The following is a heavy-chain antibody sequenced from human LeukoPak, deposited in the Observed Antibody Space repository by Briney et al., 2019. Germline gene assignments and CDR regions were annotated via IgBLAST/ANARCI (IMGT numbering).Heavy chain of an antibody. J-gene: IGHJ5*02. CDR2: IYYSGST. CDR1: GGSISSYY. Sequence: SETLSLTCTVSGGSISSYYWSWIRQPPGKGLEWIGYIYYSGSTNYNPTLKSRVTISVDTSKNQFSLKLTSVTAADTAVYFCARGGYYGSGNDFRFDPWGQGTLVTVSS. CDR3: ARGGYYGSGNDFRFDP. D-gene: IGHD3-10*01. V-gene: IGHV4-59*01.